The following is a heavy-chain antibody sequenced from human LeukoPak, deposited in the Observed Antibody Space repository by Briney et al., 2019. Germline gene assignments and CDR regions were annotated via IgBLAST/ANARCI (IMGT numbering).Heavy chain of an antibody. Sequence: PSETLSLTCTVSSGSISSYYWNWIRQPPGKGLEWIGYIYYGGVTNYNPSLKSRVTISVDTSKNQFSLKLSSVTAADTAVYYCARGLYYYDSRGYQSQGNFDYWGQGTLVTVSS. V-gene: IGHV4-59*01. J-gene: IGHJ4*02. CDR1: SGSISSYY. CDR3: ARGLYYYDSRGYQSQGNFDY. CDR2: IYYGGVT. D-gene: IGHD3-22*01.